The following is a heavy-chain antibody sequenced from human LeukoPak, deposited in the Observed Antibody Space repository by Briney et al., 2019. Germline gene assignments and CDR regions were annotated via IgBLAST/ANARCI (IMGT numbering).Heavy chain of an antibody. V-gene: IGHV4-59*01. J-gene: IGHJ4*02. Sequence: SETPSLTCTVSGGSISSYYWSRIRQPPGKGLEWIGYIYYSGSTNYNPSLKSRVTISVDTSKNQFSLKLSSVTAADTAVYYCARDYSSGWYWIDYWGQGTLVTVSS. CDR1: GGSISSYY. CDR3: ARDYSSGWYWIDY. D-gene: IGHD6-19*01. CDR2: IYYSGST.